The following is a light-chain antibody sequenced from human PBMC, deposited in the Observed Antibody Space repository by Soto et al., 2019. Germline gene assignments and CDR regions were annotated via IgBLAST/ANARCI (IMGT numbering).Light chain of an antibody. Sequence: QSVLTQPPSVSAAPGQEVTISCSGSSSNVGSNYVSWYQQLPGTAPKLLIYDNGKRSSGIPDRFSGSQSGTSATLGITGLQTGDEADYYCGTWDNSLSAVFGGGIKVTVL. J-gene: IGLJ2*01. V-gene: IGLV1-51*01. CDR3: GTWDNSLSAV. CDR2: DNG. CDR1: SSNVGSNY.